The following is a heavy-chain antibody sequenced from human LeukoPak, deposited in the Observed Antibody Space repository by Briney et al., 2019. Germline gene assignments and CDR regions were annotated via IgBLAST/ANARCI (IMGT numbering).Heavy chain of an antibody. CDR2: IYHSGST. J-gene: IGHJ3*02. CDR1: GGSISSSNW. CDR3: ARDSRRELLHAFDI. D-gene: IGHD1-26*01. V-gene: IGHV4-4*02. Sequence: PSETLSLTCAVSGGSISSSNWWSWVRQPPGKGLEWIGEIYHSGSTNYNPSLKSRVTISVDKSKNQFSLKLSSVTAADTAVYYCARDSRRELLHAFDIWGQGTMVSVSS.